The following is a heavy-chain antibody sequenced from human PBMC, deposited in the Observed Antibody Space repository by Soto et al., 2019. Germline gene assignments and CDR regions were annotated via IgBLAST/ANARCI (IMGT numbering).Heavy chain of an antibody. Sequence: QVQLVQSGAAVKKPGSSVKVSCKASGGTFSSYTISWVRQAPGQGLEWMGRIIPIIGIANYAQKFQGRVTITAEQATSTAYMEMSSLRAEDTAVYYCARDRGDGGENYWVQGTLVTVSS. J-gene: IGHJ4*02. CDR2: IIPIIGIA. D-gene: IGHD2-21*02. CDR3: ARDRGDGGENY. CDR1: GGTFSSYT. V-gene: IGHV1-69*08.